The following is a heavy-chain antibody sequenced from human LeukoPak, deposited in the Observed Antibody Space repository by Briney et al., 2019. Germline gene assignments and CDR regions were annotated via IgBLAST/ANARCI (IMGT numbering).Heavy chain of an antibody. J-gene: IGHJ4*02. CDR3: ANYQQQRFPIDY. Sequence: GGSLRLSSAASGFTFSSYVMIWVRQAPGKGLEWVSSIGGSGAWTHYADSVKGRFTISRDNSKNTLYLQMNSLRAEDTALYYCANYQQQRFPIDYWGQGTLVTVSS. CDR1: GFTFSSYV. D-gene: IGHD6-13*01. CDR2: IGGSGAWT. V-gene: IGHV3-23*01.